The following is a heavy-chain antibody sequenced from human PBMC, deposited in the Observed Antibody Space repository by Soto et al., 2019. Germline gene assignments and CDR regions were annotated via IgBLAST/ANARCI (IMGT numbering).Heavy chain of an antibody. V-gene: IGHV1-69*01. J-gene: IGHJ6*02. CDR2: IIPISGTA. Sequence: QVQLVQSGAEVKKPGSSVKVSCKACGGTFSSYAISWVRQAPGQGLEWMGGIIPISGTANYAQKFQGRVTITADESTSTAYMELSSLRSEDTAVYYCARSQGSRTSLEIYYYYYYGMDVWGQGTTVTVSS. CDR3: ARSQGSRTSLEIYYYYYYGMDV. D-gene: IGHD2-2*01. CDR1: GGTFSSYA.